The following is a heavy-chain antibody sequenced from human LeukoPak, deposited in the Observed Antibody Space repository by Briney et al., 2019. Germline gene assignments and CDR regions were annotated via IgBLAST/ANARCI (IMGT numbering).Heavy chain of an antibody. Sequence: SETLSLTCTVSGGSISSYYWSWIRQPPGKGLEWIGYIYYSGSTNYNPSLKSRVTISVDTSKNQFSLKLSSVTAADTAVYYCARRMGVPNNWLDPWGQGTPVTVSS. CDR2: IYYSGST. D-gene: IGHD2-2*01. V-gene: IGHV4-59*01. CDR3: ARRMGVPNNWLDP. J-gene: IGHJ5*02. CDR1: GGSISSYY.